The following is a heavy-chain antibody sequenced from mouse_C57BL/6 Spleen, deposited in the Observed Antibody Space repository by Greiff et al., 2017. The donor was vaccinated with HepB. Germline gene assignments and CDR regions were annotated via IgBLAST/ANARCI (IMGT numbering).Heavy chain of an antibody. J-gene: IGHJ2*01. CDR1: GYSFTDYY. Sequence: EVQLQQSGPELVKPGASVKISCKATGYSFTDYYMNWVKQSNGQSLEWIGEINPNYGTTIYNQKFKGKATLTVDQSSSTAYMQLSSLTSEDSAVYYYASGYGSYFDYWDEGPTLTVSS. CDR3: ASGYGSYFDY. D-gene: IGHD1-1*01. CDR2: INPNYGTT. V-gene: IGHV1-39*01.